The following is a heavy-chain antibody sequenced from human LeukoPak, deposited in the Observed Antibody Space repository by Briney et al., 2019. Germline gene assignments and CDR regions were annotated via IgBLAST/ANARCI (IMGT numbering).Heavy chain of an antibody. J-gene: IGHJ4*02. CDR1: GLTVSSYA. D-gene: IGHD3-10*01. V-gene: IGHV3-23*01. CDR2: IIGSAANT. Sequence: GESLRLSCGASGLTVSSYAMSWVRQAPGKGLEWVSTIIGSAANTYYADSVKGRFTISRDNSKNTLYLQMNSPRAADTAVYYCAKSYYYNSGSWGIFDYWGQGTLVTVSS. CDR3: AKSYYYNSGSWGIFDY.